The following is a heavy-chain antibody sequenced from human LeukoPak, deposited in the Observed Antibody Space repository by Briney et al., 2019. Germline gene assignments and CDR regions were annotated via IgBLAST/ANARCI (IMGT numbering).Heavy chain of an antibody. V-gene: IGHV4-4*07. D-gene: IGHD5-18*01. CDR1: GGSISPYY. CDR3: ARDSPDGYTSGHHFYHMDV. J-gene: IGHJ6*03. Sequence: PSETLSLTCTVSGGSISPYYWTWIRQSVGKGLEFMGRIHFGGTTNYNPSLMSRITLSVDTSKSQVSLKLSSVTAADTAVYYCARDSPDGYTSGHHFYHMDVWGNGTTVTVSS. CDR2: IHFGGTT.